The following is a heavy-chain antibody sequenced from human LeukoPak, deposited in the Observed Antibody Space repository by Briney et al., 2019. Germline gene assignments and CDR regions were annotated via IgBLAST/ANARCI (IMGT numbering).Heavy chain of an antibody. J-gene: IGHJ6*03. V-gene: IGHV3-30*02. CDR1: GFTFSSYD. CDR3: AKDPSYGDYSPSYYMAV. CDR2: IRYDGSNK. D-gene: IGHD4-17*01. Sequence: GGSLRLSCAASGFTFSSYDMHWVRQAPGKGLEWVAFIRYDGSNKYYADSVKGRFTISRDNSKNTLYLQMNSLRAEDTAVYYCAKDPSYGDYSPSYYMAVWGKGTTVTISS.